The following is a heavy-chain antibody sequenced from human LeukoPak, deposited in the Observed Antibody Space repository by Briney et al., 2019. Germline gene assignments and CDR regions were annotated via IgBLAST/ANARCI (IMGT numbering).Heavy chain of an antibody. Sequence: GGSLRLSCAASGFTFSSYEMNWVRQAPGKGLEWVSYISSSGSTIYYADSVKGRFTISRDNAKNSLYLQMNSLRAEDTAVYYCARDDRYCGGDCSYGAFDIWGQGTMVTVSS. J-gene: IGHJ3*02. CDR3: ARDDRYCGGDCSYGAFDI. V-gene: IGHV3-48*03. CDR1: GFTFSSYE. D-gene: IGHD2-21*02. CDR2: ISSSGSTI.